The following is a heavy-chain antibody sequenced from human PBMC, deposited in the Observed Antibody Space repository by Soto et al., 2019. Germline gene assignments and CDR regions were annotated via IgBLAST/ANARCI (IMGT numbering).Heavy chain of an antibody. D-gene: IGHD1-1*01. CDR1: GFSFSNYA. CDR3: AKSAVANPWNYYGMDV. Sequence: PGGSLRLSCAASGFSFSNYAMSWVRQVPGKGQEWVSAISDARGSTYYAGCVKGLFSISRYKFKNTLYLQMNILRAEDTSIYYCAKSAVANPWNYYGMDVWGQGTTVTVSS. V-gene: IGHV3-23*01. J-gene: IGHJ6*02. CDR2: ISDARGST.